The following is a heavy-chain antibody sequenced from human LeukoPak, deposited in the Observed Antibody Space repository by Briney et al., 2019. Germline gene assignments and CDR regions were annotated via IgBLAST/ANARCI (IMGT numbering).Heavy chain of an antibody. J-gene: IGHJ4*02. CDR2: TYYRSKWYN. D-gene: IGHD6-13*01. Sequence: SQTLSLTCAISGDSVSSNSAAWNWIRQSPSRGLEWLGRTYYRSKWYNDYAVSVKSRITINPDTSKNQSSLQLNSVTPEDTAVYYCARDRQAAAGHTDRFDYWGQGTLVTVSS. V-gene: IGHV6-1*01. CDR3: ARDRQAAAGHTDRFDY. CDR1: GDSVSSNSAA.